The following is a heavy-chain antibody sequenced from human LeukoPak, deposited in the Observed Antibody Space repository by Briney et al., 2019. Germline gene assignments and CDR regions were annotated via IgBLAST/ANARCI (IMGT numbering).Heavy chain of an antibody. V-gene: IGHV3-21*01. Sequence: PGGSLRLSCAASGFTFSSYSMNWVRQAPGKGLEWVSSISSSSSYIYYADSVKGRFTISRDNAKNSLYLQMNSLRAEDTAVYYCASGGSGSYYTYFHYYYGMDVRGQGTTVTVSS. D-gene: IGHD3-10*01. J-gene: IGHJ6*02. CDR3: ASGGSGSYYTYFHYYYGMDV. CDR2: ISSSSSYI. CDR1: GFTFSSYS.